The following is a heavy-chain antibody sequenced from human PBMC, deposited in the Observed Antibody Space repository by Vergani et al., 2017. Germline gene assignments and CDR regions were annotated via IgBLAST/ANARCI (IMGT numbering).Heavy chain of an antibody. Sequence: QVQLVQSGAEVKEPGASVKISCKASGYSFTTYYMHWVRQAPGQGLEWMGIFNPSADSTSYAQKFQDRVTMTSDTSTTTVYMELSSLRSDDTAVYYCDYYDSLWDYWGQGTLVTVSS. CDR3: DYYDSLWDY. V-gene: IGHV1-46*01. CDR1: GYSFTTYY. CDR2: FNPSADST. J-gene: IGHJ4*02. D-gene: IGHD3-22*01.